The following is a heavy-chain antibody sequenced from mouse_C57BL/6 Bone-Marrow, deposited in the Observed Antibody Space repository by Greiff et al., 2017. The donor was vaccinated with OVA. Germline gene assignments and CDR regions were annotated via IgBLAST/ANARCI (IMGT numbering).Heavy chain of an antibody. D-gene: IGHD1-1*01. Sequence: QVQLQQSGPELVKPGASVKISCKASGYTFTDYYINWVKQRPGQGLEWIGWIFPGSGSTYYNEKFKGKATLTVDKSSSTAYMLLSSLTSEDSAVYFCARDHYYGSSHPFAYWGQGTLVTVSA. CDR1: GYTFTDYY. CDR2: IFPGSGST. J-gene: IGHJ3*01. V-gene: IGHV1-75*01. CDR3: ARDHYYGSSHPFAY.